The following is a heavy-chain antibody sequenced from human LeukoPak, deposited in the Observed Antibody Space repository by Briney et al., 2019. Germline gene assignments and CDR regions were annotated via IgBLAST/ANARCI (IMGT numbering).Heavy chain of an antibody. CDR3: AREGPGAGFDP. CDR2: INAGGGNT. Sequence: GGSLRLSCAASGFTFRSYGMSWVRQAPGKGLEWVSSINAGGGNTYYADSVKGRFTISRDNAKNSLYLQMNSLRAEDTAVYYCAREGPGAGFDPWGQGTLVTVSS. D-gene: IGHD1-26*01. J-gene: IGHJ5*02. V-gene: IGHV3-21*04. CDR1: GFTFRSYG.